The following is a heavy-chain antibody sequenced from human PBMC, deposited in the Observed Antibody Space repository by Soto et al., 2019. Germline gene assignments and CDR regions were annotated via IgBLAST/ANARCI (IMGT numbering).Heavy chain of an antibody. V-gene: IGHV1-18*01. Sequence: XVKVSGKASGYTFTSYGISWVRQAPGQGLEWMGWISAYNGNTNYAQKLQGRVTMTTDTSTSTAYMELRSLRSDDTAVYYCARSRYGDYVGYWGQGTLVTVSS. J-gene: IGHJ4*02. CDR2: ISAYNGNT. CDR3: ARSRYGDYVGY. CDR1: GYTFTSYG. D-gene: IGHD4-17*01.